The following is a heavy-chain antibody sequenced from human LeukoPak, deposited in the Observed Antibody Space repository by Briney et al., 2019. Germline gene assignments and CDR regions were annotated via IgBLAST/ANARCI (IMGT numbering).Heavy chain of an antibody. J-gene: IGHJ5*02. CDR2: IYPGDSDT. V-gene: IGHV5-51*01. Sequence: GESLKISCKGSGYNFASYWIGWVRQMPEKGLEWMGIIYPGDSDTNHNPSFQGQVTISADKSISTAYLQWSSLKASDTAMYYCAFSPRGNWFDPWGQGTLVTVSS. CDR3: AFSPRGNWFDP. D-gene: IGHD3-10*01. CDR1: GYNFASYW.